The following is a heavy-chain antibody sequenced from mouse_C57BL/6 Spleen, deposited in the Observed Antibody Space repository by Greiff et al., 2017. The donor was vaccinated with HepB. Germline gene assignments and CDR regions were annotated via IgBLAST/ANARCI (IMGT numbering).Heavy chain of an antibody. CDR1: GFTFTDYY. CDR2: IRNKANGYTT. D-gene: IGHD2-4*01. CDR3: ARSWITTQAWFAY. J-gene: IGHJ3*01. Sequence: EVHLVESGGGLVQPGGSLSLSCAASGFTFTDYYMSWVRQPPGKALEWLGFIRNKANGYTTEYSASVKGRFTISRDNSQSILYLQMNALRAEDSATYYCARSWITTQAWFAYWGQGTLVTVSA. V-gene: IGHV7-3*01.